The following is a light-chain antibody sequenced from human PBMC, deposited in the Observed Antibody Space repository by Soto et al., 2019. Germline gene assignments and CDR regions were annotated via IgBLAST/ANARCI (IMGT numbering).Light chain of an antibody. CDR1: SFNIGSNT. CDR3: AAWDDSLNGQV. CDR2: SNN. J-gene: IGLJ2*01. V-gene: IGLV1-44*01. Sequence: QSVLTQPPSASGTPGQRVTISCSGSSFNIGSNTVNWYQQLPGTAPKLLIYSNNQRPSGVPDRFSGSKSGTSASLAISGLQSEDEADYYCAAWDDSLNGQVFGGGTKPPS.